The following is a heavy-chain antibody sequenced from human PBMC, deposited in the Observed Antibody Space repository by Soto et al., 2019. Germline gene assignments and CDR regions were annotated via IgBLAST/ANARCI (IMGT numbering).Heavy chain of an antibody. CDR2: ISSYGADT. J-gene: IGHJ4*02. Sequence: GGSLRLSCSSSGFTFNSYAMHWVRQAPGKGLEFLSAISSYGADTYYADSVKGRFAISRDNSKNTLYLQMSSLRAEDTALYYCVKEGYMRSDWYGKFDYWGQGALVTVSS. CDR1: GFTFNSYA. V-gene: IGHV3-64D*06. D-gene: IGHD6-19*01. CDR3: VKEGYMRSDWYGKFDY.